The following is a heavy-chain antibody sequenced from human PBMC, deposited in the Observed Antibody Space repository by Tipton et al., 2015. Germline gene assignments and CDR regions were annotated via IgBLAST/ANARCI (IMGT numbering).Heavy chain of an antibody. CDR2: IYASGST. V-gene: IGHV4-4*07. CDR1: GGSFSTYY. CDR3: ARVGYYYGSGSYYHYYYYYGMDV. Sequence: TLSLTCTVSGGSFSTYYWSWIRQSAGKGLEWIGRIYASGSTNYNPSLKSRVTMSVDTSKNQFSLKLSSVTAADTAVYYCARVGYYYGSGSYYHYYYYYGMDVWGQGTTVTVSS. D-gene: IGHD3-10*01. J-gene: IGHJ6*02.